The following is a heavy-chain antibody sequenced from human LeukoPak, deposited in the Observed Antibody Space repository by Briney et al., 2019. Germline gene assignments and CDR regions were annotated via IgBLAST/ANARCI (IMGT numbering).Heavy chain of an antibody. Sequence: ASVKVSCKASGYTFTSYGISWVRQAPGQGLDWMGWISAYNGNTNYAQKLQGRVPMTTDTSTSTAYMELRSLRSDDTAVYYCARGGVGIQLWLLNYWGQGTLVTVSS. D-gene: IGHD5-18*01. J-gene: IGHJ4*02. CDR1: GYTFTSYG. V-gene: IGHV1-18*01. CDR3: ARGGVGIQLWLLNY. CDR2: ISAYNGNT.